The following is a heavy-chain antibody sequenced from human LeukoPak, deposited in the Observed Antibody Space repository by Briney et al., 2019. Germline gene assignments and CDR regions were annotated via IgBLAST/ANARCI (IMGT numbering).Heavy chain of an antibody. Sequence: GGSLRLSCAASGFTVSNNYISWVRQAPGKGLEWVSVIYGGGATYYTDSVNGRFTISSDNSKNTVYLQMNSLRAEDTAVYYCASSESRGSYGSSAASGWGQGTLVTVSS. CDR2: IYGGGAT. J-gene: IGHJ4*02. D-gene: IGHD1-26*01. CDR3: ASSESRGSYGSSAASG. CDR1: GFTVSNNY. V-gene: IGHV3-53*01.